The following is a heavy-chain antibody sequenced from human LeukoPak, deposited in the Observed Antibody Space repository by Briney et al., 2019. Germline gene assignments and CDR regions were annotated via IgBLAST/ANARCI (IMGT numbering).Heavy chain of an antibody. V-gene: IGHV3-7*05. D-gene: IGHD3-10*01. Sequence: GRCLRLSCAASGFTLSSFWMSWVRQAPGKGLEWVANIKQDGSVKNFVDSVKGRFTISRDNAKNSLYLQMNSLRAEDTAVYYCAKLLFRGVGSWFDPWGQGTLVTVSS. CDR2: IKQDGSVK. J-gene: IGHJ5*02. CDR1: GFTLSSFW. CDR3: AKLLFRGVGSWFDP.